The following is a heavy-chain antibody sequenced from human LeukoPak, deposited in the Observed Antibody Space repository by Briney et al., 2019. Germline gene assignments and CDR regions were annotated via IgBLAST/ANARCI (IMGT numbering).Heavy chain of an antibody. CDR1: GGSISSYY. D-gene: IGHD3-22*01. V-gene: IGHV4-4*07. CDR2: IYTSGST. CDR3: ARDKAGDSSGYYPDAFDI. J-gene: IGHJ3*02. Sequence: SETLSLTCTVSGGSISSYYWSWIRQPAGKGLEWIGRIYTSGSTNYNPSLKSRVTMSVDTSKNQFSLKLSSVTAADTAVYYCARDKAGDSSGYYPDAFDIWGQGTMVTVSS.